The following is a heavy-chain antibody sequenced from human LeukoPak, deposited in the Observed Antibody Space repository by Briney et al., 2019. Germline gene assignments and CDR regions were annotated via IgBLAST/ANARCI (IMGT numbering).Heavy chain of an antibody. CDR3: ARDPDYGGNSGFFHYYYYHGMDV. J-gene: IGHJ6*02. Sequence: GASVKVSCKASGYTFTSYYMHWVRQAPGQGLEWMGIINPSGGSTSYAQKFQGRVTMTRDTSTSTVYMELSSLRSEDTAVYYCARDPDYGGNSGFFHYYYYHGMDVWGQGTTVTVSS. D-gene: IGHD4-23*01. CDR2: INPSGGST. CDR1: GYTFTSYY. V-gene: IGHV1-46*01.